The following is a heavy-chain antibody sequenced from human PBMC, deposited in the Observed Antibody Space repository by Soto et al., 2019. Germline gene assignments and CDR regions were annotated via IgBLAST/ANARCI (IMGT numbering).Heavy chain of an antibody. V-gene: IGHV4-59*01. Sequence: SETLSLTCTVSGGSISSYYWSWIRQPPGKGLEWIGYIYYSGSTIYNPSLKSRVTISVDTSKNQFSLKLSSVTAEDTAVYYCARDTMTTGRAFDIWGEGTMVTVSS. D-gene: IGHD4-17*01. CDR1: GGSISSYY. CDR3: ARDTMTTGRAFDI. J-gene: IGHJ3*02. CDR2: IYYSGST.